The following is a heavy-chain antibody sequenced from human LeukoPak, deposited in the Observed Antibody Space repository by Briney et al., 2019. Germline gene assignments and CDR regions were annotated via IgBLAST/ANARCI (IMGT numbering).Heavy chain of an antibody. V-gene: IGHV3-30*14. CDR1: GFTFSSYA. CDR2: ISYDGSNK. J-gene: IGHJ6*03. CDR3: ARHRCFWSIPDYNYDYMDV. D-gene: IGHD2-15*01. Sequence: GGSLRLSCAASGFTFSSYAMHWVRQAPGKGLEWVAVISYDGSNKYYADSVKGRFTSSRDNAKNSLYLQMNSLRVEDSAVYYCARHRCFWSIPDYNYDYMDVWGRGTTVTVSS.